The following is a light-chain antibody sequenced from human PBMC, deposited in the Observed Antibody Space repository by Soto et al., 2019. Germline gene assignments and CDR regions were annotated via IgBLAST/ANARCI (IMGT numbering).Light chain of an antibody. CDR2: ATS. Sequence: DIQMTQSPSSLSASVGDRVTITCRASQSIAGYLNWYQQKPGKAPKLLIYATSSLQSGVPSAFSGSRSGTNFTLTISNLQPEDIATYYCQQGHSPPLTFGGGTKVDIK. CDR1: QSIAGY. CDR3: QQGHSPPLT. V-gene: IGKV1-39*01. J-gene: IGKJ4*01.